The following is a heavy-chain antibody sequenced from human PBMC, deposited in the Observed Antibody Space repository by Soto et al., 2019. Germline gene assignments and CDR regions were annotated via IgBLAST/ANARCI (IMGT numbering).Heavy chain of an antibody. Sequence: GGSLRLSCAASGFTFSSYSMNWVRQAPGKGLEWVSYISSSSSTIYYADSVKGRFTISRDNAKNSLYLQMNSLRAEDTAVYYCASLYCSSTSCYFDYWGQGTLVTVSS. V-gene: IGHV3-48*04. CDR2: ISSSSSTI. J-gene: IGHJ4*02. CDR3: ASLYCSSTSCYFDY. D-gene: IGHD2-2*01. CDR1: GFTFSSYS.